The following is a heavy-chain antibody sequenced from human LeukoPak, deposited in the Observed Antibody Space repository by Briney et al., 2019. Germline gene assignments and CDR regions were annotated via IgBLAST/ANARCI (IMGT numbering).Heavy chain of an antibody. CDR2: INHSGST. CDR1: GGSFSGYY. V-gene: IGHV4-34*01. J-gene: IGHJ3*01. Sequence: SETLSLTCAVYGGSFSGYYWSWIRQPPGKGLEWIGEINHSGSTNYNPSLKSRVTMSVDTPKSQFSLKLSSVTAADTAVYYCARDQGYSYVSWGPGTMVTVSS. CDR3: ARDQGYSYVS. D-gene: IGHD5-18*01.